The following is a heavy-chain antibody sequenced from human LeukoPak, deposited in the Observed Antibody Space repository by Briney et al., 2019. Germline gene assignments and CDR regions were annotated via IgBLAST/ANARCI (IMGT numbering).Heavy chain of an antibody. Sequence: GESLKISCKGSGYSFTSYWIGWVRQMPGKGLEWMGIIYPGDSDTRYSPSFQGQVTISADKSISTAYLQWSSLKASDTAMYYCARRIGYYDSSGYSLDAFGIWGQGTMVTVSS. V-gene: IGHV5-51*01. D-gene: IGHD3-22*01. CDR1: GYSFTSYW. J-gene: IGHJ3*02. CDR2: IYPGDSDT. CDR3: ARRIGYYDSSGYSLDAFGI.